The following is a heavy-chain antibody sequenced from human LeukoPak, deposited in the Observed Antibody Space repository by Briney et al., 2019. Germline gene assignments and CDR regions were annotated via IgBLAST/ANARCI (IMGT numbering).Heavy chain of an antibody. CDR2: IYYRDYT. CDR1: GGSMSSHY. J-gene: IGHJ5*02. D-gene: IGHD3-22*01. V-gene: IGHV4-59*11. CDR3: ARRYRGDSSNWDWFDP. Sequence: SETLSLTCTVSGGSMSSHYWSWIRQPPGKGLEWIGYIYYRDYTNCNPSLKSRVAMSVDMSKNQFSLKLTSVTAADTAVYYCARRYRGDSSNWDWFDPWGQGTLVTVSS.